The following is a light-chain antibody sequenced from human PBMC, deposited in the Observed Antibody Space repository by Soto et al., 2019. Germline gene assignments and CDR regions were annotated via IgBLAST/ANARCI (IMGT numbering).Light chain of an antibody. CDR3: HQYNNWWT. V-gene: IGKV3-15*01. CDR1: QSVSSS. J-gene: IGKJ1*01. Sequence: EIVMTQSPATPSVSPGERATLSCRASQSVSSSLAWYQQKPGQAPRLLIYDASTRATGIPTRFSGSGSGTEFTLTISSLQSEDFAVYYCHQYNNWWTFGQGTK. CDR2: DAS.